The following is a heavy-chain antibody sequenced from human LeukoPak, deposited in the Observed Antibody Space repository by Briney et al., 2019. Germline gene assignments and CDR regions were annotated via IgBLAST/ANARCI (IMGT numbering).Heavy chain of an antibody. CDR3: ARGGACSGGSCYSYYYYGMDV. CDR1: GYTFTSYD. CDR2: MNPNRGNT. Sequence: ASVKVSCKASGYTFTSYDINWVRQDTGQGLEWMGWMNPNRGNTGYAQKFQGRVTMTRNTSISTAYMELSSLRSEDTAVYYCARGGACSGGSCYSYYYYGMDVWGQGTTVTVSS. V-gene: IGHV1-8*01. D-gene: IGHD2-15*01. J-gene: IGHJ6*02.